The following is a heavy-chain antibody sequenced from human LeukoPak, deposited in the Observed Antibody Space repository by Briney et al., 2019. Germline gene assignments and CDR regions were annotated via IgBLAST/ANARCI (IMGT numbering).Heavy chain of an antibody. D-gene: IGHD6-19*01. CDR1: GYTFTGYY. Sequence: ASVKVSCKASGYTFTGYYMHWVRQAPGQGLEWMGWINPNSGGTNYAQKFQGRVTMTRDTSISTAYMELSRLRSDDTAVYYCARDPNPWLVRYYFDYWGQGTLVTVSS. CDR3: ARDPNPWLVRYYFDY. J-gene: IGHJ4*02. CDR2: INPNSGGT. V-gene: IGHV1-2*02.